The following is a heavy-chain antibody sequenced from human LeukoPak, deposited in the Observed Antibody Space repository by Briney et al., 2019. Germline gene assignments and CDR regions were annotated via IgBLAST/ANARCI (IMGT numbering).Heavy chain of an antibody. CDR2: LYYSGTT. D-gene: IGHD3-3*01. J-gene: IGHJ4*02. V-gene: IGHV4-39*07. Sequence: PSETLSLTCTVSGGSISSTSYYWGWIRQPPGKGLEWIGSLYYSGTTYFNPSLKSRVTISVDTSKNQFSLKLSSVTAADTAVYYCARGRGPYYDFWSGSTVDYFDYWGQGTLVTVSS. CDR1: GGSISSTSYY. CDR3: ARGRGPYYDFWSGSTVDYFDY.